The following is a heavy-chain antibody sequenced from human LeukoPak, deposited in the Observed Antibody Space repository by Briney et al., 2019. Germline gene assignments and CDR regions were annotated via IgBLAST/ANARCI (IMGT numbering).Heavy chain of an antibody. CDR2: IYYSATT. D-gene: IGHD1-26*01. CDR3: AREVTSGSYYDY. Sequence: SETLSLTCTVSGGSISTYYWSWIRQPPGKGLEWIGYIYYSATTNYNPSLKSRVTISLDTSKSQFSLKPSSVTAADTAVYYCAREVTSGSYYDYWGQGTLVTVSS. V-gene: IGHV4-59*01. J-gene: IGHJ4*02. CDR1: GGSISTYY.